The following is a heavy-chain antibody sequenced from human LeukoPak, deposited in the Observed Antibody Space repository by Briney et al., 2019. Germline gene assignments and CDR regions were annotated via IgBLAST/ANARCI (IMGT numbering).Heavy chain of an antibody. CDR3: ARVRFYSSSWTPDGYYHYGMDV. CDR2: ISYEGSNK. D-gene: IGHD6-13*01. J-gene: IGHJ6*02. Sequence: PGGSLRLSCAASGFTFISCAMHWVRQAPGKELEGVAVISYEGSNKYYADSVKGRFTISRDNSKNTLYLQMNSLRAQDTAVYYRARVRFYSSSWTPDGYYHYGMDVWGQGTTVTVSS. V-gene: IGHV3-30-3*01. CDR1: GFTFISCA.